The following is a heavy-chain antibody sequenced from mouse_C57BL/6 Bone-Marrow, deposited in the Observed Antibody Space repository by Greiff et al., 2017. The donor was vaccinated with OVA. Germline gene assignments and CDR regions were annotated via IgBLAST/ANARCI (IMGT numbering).Heavy chain of an antibody. CDR1: GYSITSGYY. D-gene: IGHD6-1*01. J-gene: IGHJ3*01. CDR2: ISYDGSN. CDR3: ARDGRHPFAY. V-gene: IGHV3-6*01. Sequence: EVKLVESGPGLVKPSQSLSLTCSVTGYSITSGYYWNWIRQFPGNKLEWMGYISYDGSNNYNPALKNRISITRDTSKNQFFLKLNSVTTEDTATYYCARDGRHPFAYWGQGTLVTVSA.